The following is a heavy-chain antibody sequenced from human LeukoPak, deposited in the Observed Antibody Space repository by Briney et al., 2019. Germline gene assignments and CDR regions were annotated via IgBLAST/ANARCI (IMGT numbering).Heavy chain of an antibody. J-gene: IGHJ4*02. CDR1: GFTFSSYG. CDR3: ARDRPLFELDY. V-gene: IGHV3-33*08. CDR2: IWYDGSNK. Sequence: PGGSLRLSCAASGFTFSSYGMHWVRQAPGKGLEWVAVIWYDGSNKYYADSVKGRFTISRDNSKNTLYLQMNSLRAEDTAVYYCARDRPLFELDYWGQGTLVTVSS. D-gene: IGHD1-26*01.